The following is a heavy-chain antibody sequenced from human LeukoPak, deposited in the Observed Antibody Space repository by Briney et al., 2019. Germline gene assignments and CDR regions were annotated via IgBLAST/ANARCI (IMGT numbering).Heavy chain of an antibody. D-gene: IGHD6-19*01. CDR1: GYTFTSYD. CDR3: ARGLPGYSSGWYGFSWFDP. CDR2: MNPNSGNT. Sequence: GASVKVSCKASGYTFTSYDINWVRQATGQGLEWMGWMNPNSGNTGYAQKFQGRVTMTRNTSISTAYMELSSLRSEDTAVYYCARGLPGYSSGWYGFSWFDPWGQGTLVTVSS. V-gene: IGHV1-8*01. J-gene: IGHJ5*02.